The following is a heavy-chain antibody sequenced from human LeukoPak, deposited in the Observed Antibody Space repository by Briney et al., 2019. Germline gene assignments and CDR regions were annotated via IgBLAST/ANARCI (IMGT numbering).Heavy chain of an antibody. Sequence: PSETLSLTCTVSGGPISSYYWSWIRQPPGKGLEWIGYIYYSGSTNYNPSLKSRVTISVDTSKNQFSLKLSSVTAADTAVYYCARLVLFIRGTYSSSWYSRWFDPWGQGTLVTVSS. J-gene: IGHJ5*02. CDR2: IYYSGST. D-gene: IGHD6-13*01. CDR3: ARLVLFIRGTYSSSWYSRWFDP. V-gene: IGHV4-59*08. CDR1: GGPISSYY.